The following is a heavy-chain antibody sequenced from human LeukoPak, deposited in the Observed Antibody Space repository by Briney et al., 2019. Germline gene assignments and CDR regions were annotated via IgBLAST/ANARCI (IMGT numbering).Heavy chain of an antibody. J-gene: IGHJ5*02. Sequence: ASVKVSCKASGYTFTGYYMHWVRQAPGHGLEWMGWINPNSGGTNYAQKFQGRVTMTRDTSISTAYMELSRLRSDDTAVYYCARDDTDIVVVPAAARPLWFDPWGQGTLVTVSS. D-gene: IGHD2-2*01. V-gene: IGHV1-2*02. CDR1: GYTFTGYY. CDR3: ARDDTDIVVVPAAARPLWFDP. CDR2: INPNSGGT.